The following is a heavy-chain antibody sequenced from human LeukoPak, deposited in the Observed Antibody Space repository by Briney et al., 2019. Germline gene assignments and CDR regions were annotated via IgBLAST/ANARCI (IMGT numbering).Heavy chain of an antibody. CDR2: INPSGGST. J-gene: IGHJ4*02. Sequence: GASVKVSCKASGYTFTSYYMHWVRQAPGQGLEWMGIINPSGGSTSYAQKFQGRVTMTRDTSTSTVYMELSSLRSEDTAVYYCATNFLIWDPLGYWGQGTLVTVSS. CDR1: GYTFTSYY. V-gene: IGHV1-46*01. D-gene: IGHD3-16*01. CDR3: ATNFLIWDPLGY.